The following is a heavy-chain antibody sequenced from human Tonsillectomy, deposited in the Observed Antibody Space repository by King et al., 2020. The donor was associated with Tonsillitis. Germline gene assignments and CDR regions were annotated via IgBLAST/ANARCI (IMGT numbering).Heavy chain of an antibody. D-gene: IGHD3-10*01. V-gene: IGHV3-74*02. CDR1: GFTFSSYW. Sequence: QLVQSGGGLVQPGGSLRISCAASGFTFSSYWMHWVRQAPGKGLVWVSRINSDGSSTSYADSVKGRTTISRDNAKNTLYLQMNSLRAEDTAVYYCARGREWFGEFSSGFDPWGQGTLVTVSS. J-gene: IGHJ5*02. CDR2: INSDGSST. CDR3: ARGREWFGEFSSGFDP.